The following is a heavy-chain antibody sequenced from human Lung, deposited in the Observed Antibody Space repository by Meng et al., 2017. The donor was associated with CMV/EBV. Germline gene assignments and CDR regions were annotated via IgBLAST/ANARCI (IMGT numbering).Heavy chain of an antibody. J-gene: IGHJ4*02. D-gene: IGHD6-13*01. CDR1: GGSFSDYY. V-gene: IGHV4-34*01. Sequence: SXTLSLXCAAYGGSFSDYYWSWIRQPPGKGLEWIGEINHSGSTNYNPSLKSRVTISVDTSKNQFSLKLSSVTAADTAVYYCARGSSSWYPKYYFDYWGQGTLVTVSS. CDR2: INHSGST. CDR3: ARGSSSWYPKYYFDY.